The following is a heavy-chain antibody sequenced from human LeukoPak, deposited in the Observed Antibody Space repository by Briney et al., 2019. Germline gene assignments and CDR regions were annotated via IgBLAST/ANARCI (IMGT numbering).Heavy chain of an antibody. CDR3: AREKRSWYYDMDV. CDR2: IYYSGST. V-gene: IGHV4-59*01. J-gene: IGHJ6*02. D-gene: IGHD6-13*01. Sequence: SETLSLTCTVSGGSINSYYWSWIRQPPGKGLEWIGYIYYSGSTNYNPSLKSRVTISVDTSKNQFSLKLSSVTAADTAVYYCAREKRSWYYDMDVWGQGTTVTVSS. CDR1: GGSINSYY.